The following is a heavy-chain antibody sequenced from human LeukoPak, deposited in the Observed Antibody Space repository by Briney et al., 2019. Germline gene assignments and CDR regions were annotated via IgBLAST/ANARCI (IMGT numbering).Heavy chain of an antibody. CDR2: IIPILGIA. V-gene: IGHV1-69*04. D-gene: IGHD1-1*01. CDR1: GGTFSSYA. Sequence: ASVKVSCKASGGTFSSYAISWVRQAPGQGLEWMGRIIPILGIANYAQKFQGRVTITTDESTSTAYMELSSLRSEDTAVYYCAREGTTGTTGAPGAFDIWGQGTMVTVSS. J-gene: IGHJ3*02. CDR3: AREGTTGTTGAPGAFDI.